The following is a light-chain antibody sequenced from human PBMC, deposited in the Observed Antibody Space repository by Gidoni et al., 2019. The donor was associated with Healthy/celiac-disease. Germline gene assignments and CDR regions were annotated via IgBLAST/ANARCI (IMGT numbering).Light chain of an antibody. Sequence: DIVMTQSPDSLAGSLGEMATINCKSSQSVLYSSNNKNYLAWYQQKPGQPPKLLIYWASTRESGVPDRFSGSGSGTDFTLTISSLQAEDVAVSYCQQYYSTPLSFGGXTKVEIK. CDR2: WAS. CDR1: QSVLYSSNNKNY. J-gene: IGKJ4*01. CDR3: QQYYSTPLS. V-gene: IGKV4-1*01.